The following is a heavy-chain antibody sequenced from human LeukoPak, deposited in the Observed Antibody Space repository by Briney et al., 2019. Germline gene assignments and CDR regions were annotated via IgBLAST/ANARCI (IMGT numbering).Heavy chain of an antibody. Sequence: SVKVSCKASGGTFSSYAISWVRQAPGQGLEWMGRIIPILGIANYAQKFQGRVTITADKSTSTAYMELSSLRSEDTAVYYCARDPRDYDPRLVNPFGVDWGQGTLVTVSS. CDR2: IIPILGIA. CDR3: ARDPRDYDPRLVNPFGVD. V-gene: IGHV1-69*04. J-gene: IGHJ4*02. CDR1: GGTFSSYA. D-gene: IGHD3-9*01.